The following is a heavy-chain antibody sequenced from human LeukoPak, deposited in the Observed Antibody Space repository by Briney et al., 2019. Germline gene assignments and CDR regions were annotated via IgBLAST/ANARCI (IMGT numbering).Heavy chain of an antibody. V-gene: IGHV1-3*01. CDR2: INAGNGNT. Sequence: ASVKVSCKASGYTFTSYAMHWVRQAPGQRLEWMGWINAGNGNTKYSQKFQGRVTITRDTSASTAYMELSSLRSEDTAVYYCARGYLTYYDFWNGYQFKDDYYYYGMDVWGQGTTVTVSS. J-gene: IGHJ6*02. CDR3: ARGYLTYYDFWNGYQFKDDYYYYGMDV. CDR1: GYTFTSYA. D-gene: IGHD3-3*01.